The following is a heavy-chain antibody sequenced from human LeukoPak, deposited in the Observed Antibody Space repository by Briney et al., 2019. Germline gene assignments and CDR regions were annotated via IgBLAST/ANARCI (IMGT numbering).Heavy chain of an antibody. Sequence: GGSLRLSCAASAFTFCNYAMNWVRQAPGKGLEWVSGLSGSGASTYYADSLKGRFTISRDNSKNTLYLQMNRLRAGDTAVYYCAKGSDRSGSYYLDYWGQGTLVTVSS. J-gene: IGHJ4*02. V-gene: IGHV3-23*01. D-gene: IGHD3-10*01. CDR3: AKGSDRSGSYYLDY. CDR2: LSGSGAST. CDR1: AFTFCNYA.